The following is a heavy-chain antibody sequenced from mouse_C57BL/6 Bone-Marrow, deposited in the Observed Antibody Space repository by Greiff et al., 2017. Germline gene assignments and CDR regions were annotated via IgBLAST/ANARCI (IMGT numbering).Heavy chain of an antibody. CDR1: GYTFTDYE. CDR2: IDPETGGT. D-gene: IGHD1-1*01. CDR3: TLGGYYYGSSPYYFDY. Sequence: QVQLQQSGAELVRPGASVTLSCKASGYTFTDYEMHWVKQTPVHGLEWIGAIDPETGGTAYNQKFKGKAILTADKSSSTAYMELRSLTSEDSAVYYWTLGGYYYGSSPYYFDYWGQGTTLTVSS. J-gene: IGHJ2*01. V-gene: IGHV1-15*01.